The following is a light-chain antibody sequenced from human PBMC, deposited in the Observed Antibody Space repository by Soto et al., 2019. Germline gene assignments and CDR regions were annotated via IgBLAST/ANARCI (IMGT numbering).Light chain of an antibody. CDR1: RSNTGAGYD. J-gene: IGLJ2*01. CDR3: HSYDVSLSGPV. CDR2: DNN. Sequence: QSVLTQPPSVSGAPGQRVTISCTGSRSNTGAGYDVHWYQQLPGTAPKVLIYDNNNQPSGVPDRFSGSKSGTSASLAITGLQAEDEADYYCHSYDVSLSGPVFGGGTKLTVL. V-gene: IGLV1-40*01.